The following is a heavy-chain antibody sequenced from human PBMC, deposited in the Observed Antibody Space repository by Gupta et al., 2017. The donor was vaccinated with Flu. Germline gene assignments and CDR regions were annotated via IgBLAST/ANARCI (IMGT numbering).Heavy chain of an antibody. J-gene: IGHJ4*02. CDR3: ARGTYSSSWSSNFDF. CDR2: IDRSGNT. CDR1: SSYY. Sequence: SSYYWGWIRQPPGKGLEWIGEIDRSGNTNYNPSLTSRLTVSVDTSKKQFSLNLRSVTAADTGVYFCARGTYSSSWSSNFDFWGQGTLVTVSS. D-gene: IGHD6-13*01. V-gene: IGHV4-34*01.